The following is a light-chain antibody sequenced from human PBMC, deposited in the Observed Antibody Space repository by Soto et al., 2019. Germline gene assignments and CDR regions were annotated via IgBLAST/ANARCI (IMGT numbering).Light chain of an antibody. CDR1: QSVSSY. J-gene: IGKJ4*01. Sequence: EIVLTQSPATLSLSPAERATLXCRASQSVSSYLAWFQQKPGQAPRLLIYDASNRATDIPARFSGSGSGTDFTLTISSLEPEDFAVYYCQQRSNWPLTFGGGTKVDIK. CDR3: QQRSNWPLT. CDR2: DAS. V-gene: IGKV3-11*01.